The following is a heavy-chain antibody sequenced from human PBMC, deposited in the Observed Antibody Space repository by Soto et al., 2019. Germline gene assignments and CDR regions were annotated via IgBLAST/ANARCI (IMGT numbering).Heavy chain of an antibody. J-gene: IGHJ3*02. CDR2: ISGSGGST. V-gene: IGHV3-23*01. CDR3: ANRPAIAARLHAFDI. CDR1: GFTFSSYA. D-gene: IGHD6-6*01. Sequence: EVQLLESGGGLVQPGGSLRLSCAASGFTFSSYAMSWVRQAPGKGLAWVSAISGSGGSTYYADSVKGRFTISRGNSKDTLYLQMSSVRAEDTAVYYCANRPAIAARLHAFDIWGQGTMVTVAS.